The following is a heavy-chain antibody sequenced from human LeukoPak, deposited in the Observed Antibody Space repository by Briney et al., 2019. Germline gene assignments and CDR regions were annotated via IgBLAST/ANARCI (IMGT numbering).Heavy chain of an antibody. D-gene: IGHD5-18*01. CDR1: GGSFSGYY. CDR2: INHSGST. V-gene: IGHV4-34*01. J-gene: IGHJ4*02. CDR3: AREGYSYGSPFDY. Sequence: PSETLSLTCAVYGGSFSGYYWSWIRQPPGKGLEWIGEINHSGSTNYNPSLKSRVTISVDTSKNQFSLKLNSVTAADTAVYYCAREGYSYGSPFDYWGQGTLVTVSS.